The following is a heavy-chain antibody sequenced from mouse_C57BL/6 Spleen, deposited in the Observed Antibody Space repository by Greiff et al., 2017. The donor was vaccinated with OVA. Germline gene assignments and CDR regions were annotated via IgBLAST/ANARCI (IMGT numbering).Heavy chain of an antibody. V-gene: IGHV1-61*01. CDR1: GYTFTSYR. CDR3: ARSGDYFDY. D-gene: IGHD1-1*02. Sequence: QVQLQQPGAELVRPGSSVKLSCKASGYTFTSYRMDWVKQRPGQGLEWIGNIYPSDSETHYNQKFKDKATLTVDKSSSTAYMQLSSLTSEDSAVYYCARSGDYFDYWGQGTTLTVSS. J-gene: IGHJ2*01. CDR2: IYPSDSET.